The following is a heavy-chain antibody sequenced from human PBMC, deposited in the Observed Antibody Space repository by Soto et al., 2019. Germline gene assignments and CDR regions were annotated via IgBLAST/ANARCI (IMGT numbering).Heavy chain of an antibody. CDR1: GGSISTNY. Sequence: SETLSLTCTVSGGSISTNYWGWIRQPPGKGLEWIGYISSSGYTNYNASLKSRITISIDTSKNQFSLKLTSVTAADTAVYYCASLHGARFDPWGQGTLVTVSS. D-gene: IGHD4-17*01. CDR3: ASLHGARFDP. V-gene: IGHV4-4*08. J-gene: IGHJ5*02. CDR2: ISSSGYT.